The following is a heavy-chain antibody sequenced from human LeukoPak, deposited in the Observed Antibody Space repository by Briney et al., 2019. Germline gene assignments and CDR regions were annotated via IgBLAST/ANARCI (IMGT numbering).Heavy chain of an antibody. CDR3: ASRTMIVGSFDY. J-gene: IGHJ4*02. V-gene: IGHV4-59*01. Sequence: PSETLSFTCIVSGGTISSYYWSWIRQPPGKGLEGIGYIYYSGSTNYNPSLKSRVTISVDTSKIQFSLKLSSVTAADTAVYYCASRTMIVGSFDYWGQGTLVTVSS. D-gene: IGHD3-22*01. CDR2: IYYSGST. CDR1: GGTISSYY.